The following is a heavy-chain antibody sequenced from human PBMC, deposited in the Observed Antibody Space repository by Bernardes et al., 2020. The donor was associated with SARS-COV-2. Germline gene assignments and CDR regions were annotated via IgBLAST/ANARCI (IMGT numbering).Heavy chain of an antibody. CDR3: SRQEDY. V-gene: IGHV3-49*03. Sequence: GGSLRLSCTTSGFNLADYAMTWYRQAPGKGLEWVGFIRRKVYGGTAEYAPSVKGRVTISRDDSRGIAYLQMNSLKTEDTAVYYCSRQEDYWGQGTLVTVSS. J-gene: IGHJ4*02. CDR1: GFNLADYA. CDR2: IRRKVYGGTA.